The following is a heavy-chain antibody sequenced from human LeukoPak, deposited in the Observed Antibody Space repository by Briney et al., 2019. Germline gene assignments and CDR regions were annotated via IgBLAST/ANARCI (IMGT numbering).Heavy chain of an antibody. CDR2: INHSGST. D-gene: IGHD3-22*01. CDR1: GGSFSGYY. CDR3: ARGGRSSSGYSNLGGGIDP. Sequence: SETLSLTCAVYGGSFSGYYWSWIRQPPGKGLEWIGEINHSGSTNYNPSLKSRVTISVDTSKNQFSLKLSSVTASDTAVYYCARGGRSSSGYSNLGGGIDPWGQGTLVTVSS. V-gene: IGHV4-34*01. J-gene: IGHJ5*02.